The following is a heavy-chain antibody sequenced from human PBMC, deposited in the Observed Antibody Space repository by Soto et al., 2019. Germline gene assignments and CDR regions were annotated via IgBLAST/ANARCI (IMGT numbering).Heavy chain of an antibody. CDR2: IYWDDGK. CDR3: AHTPAYDISTGYYPFDY. Sequence: SGPKLVNPTPTLTLTCTFSGFSLSTSGVGVAWIRQPPGKALEWLALIYWDDGKRYSTSLKTRLNITKDTSKNQVVLTLTNVDPVVTATYYCAHTPAYDISTGYYPFDYWGQGSLVTVSS. V-gene: IGHV2-5*02. D-gene: IGHD3-9*01. J-gene: IGHJ4*02. CDR1: GFSLSTSGVG.